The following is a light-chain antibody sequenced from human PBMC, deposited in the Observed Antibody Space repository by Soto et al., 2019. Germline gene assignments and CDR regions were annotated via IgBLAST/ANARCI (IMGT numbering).Light chain of an antibody. V-gene: IGLV3-21*02. CDR2: DDG. J-gene: IGLJ1*01. Sequence: SYELTQAPSVSVAPGQTAAITCGGENIEAKNVHWYQQRPGQAPFLVIYDDGDRPSGIPERFSGSNSGNTATLTIARVEAGDEADYFCQVWDSTSDHDVFGTGTKVTVL. CDR3: QVWDSTSDHDV. CDR1: NIEAKN.